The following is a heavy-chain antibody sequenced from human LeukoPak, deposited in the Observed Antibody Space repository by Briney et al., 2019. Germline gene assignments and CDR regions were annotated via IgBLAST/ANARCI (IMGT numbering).Heavy chain of an antibody. V-gene: IGHV3-9*01. J-gene: IGHJ6*03. CDR1: GFTFDDYA. CDR2: ISWNGGSL. CDR3: AKDLWAYSNYGYYMDV. Sequence: PGGSLRLSCAASGFTFDDYAMHWVRQAPGKGLEWVSGISWNGGSLGYADSVKGRFTISRDNAKNSLYLQMNSLRAEDSALYYCAKDLWAYSNYGYYMDVWGKGTTVTVS. D-gene: IGHD4-11*01.